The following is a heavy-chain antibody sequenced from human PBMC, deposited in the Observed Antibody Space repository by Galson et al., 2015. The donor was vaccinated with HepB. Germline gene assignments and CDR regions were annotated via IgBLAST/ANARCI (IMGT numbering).Heavy chain of an antibody. CDR3: ARSYSSSWYYFDY. CDR1: GYTFTSYA. V-gene: IGHV7-4-1*02. Sequence: SVKVSCKASGYTFTSYAMNWVRQAPGQGLEWMGWINTNTGNPTYAQGFTGRFVFSLDTSVSTAYLQISSLKAEDTAVYYCARSYSSSWYYFDYWGRGTLVTVSS. D-gene: IGHD6-13*01. J-gene: IGHJ4*02. CDR2: INTNTGNP.